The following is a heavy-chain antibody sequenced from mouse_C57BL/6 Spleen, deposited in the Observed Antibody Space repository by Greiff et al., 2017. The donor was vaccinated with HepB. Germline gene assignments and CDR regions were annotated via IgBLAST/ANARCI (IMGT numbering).Heavy chain of an antibody. CDR1: GFSLTSYA. Sequence: VQLVESGPGLVAPSQSLSITCTVSGFSLTSYAISWVRQPPGKGLEWLGVIWTGGGTNYNSALKSRLSISKDNSKSQVFLKMNSLQTDDTARYYCARPYDYDVGAWFAYWGQGTLVTVSA. J-gene: IGHJ3*01. V-gene: IGHV2-9-1*01. CDR2: IWTGGGT. CDR3: ARPYDYDVGAWFAY. D-gene: IGHD2-4*01.